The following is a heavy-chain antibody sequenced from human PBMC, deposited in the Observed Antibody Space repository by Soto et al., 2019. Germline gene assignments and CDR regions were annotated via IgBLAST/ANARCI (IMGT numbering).Heavy chain of an antibody. Sequence: QVQLQESGPGLVKPSETLSLTCTVSGGSVSSGSYYWSWIRQPPGKGLEWIGYIYYSGNTNYNPSLKSRVTLAVDTSKNQFSLKLNSVPAADTAVYYCASYSSGWYDVSYWGQGTLVTVSS. V-gene: IGHV4-61*01. CDR2: IYYSGNT. J-gene: IGHJ4*02. CDR1: GGSVSSGSYY. CDR3: ASYSSGWYDVSY. D-gene: IGHD6-19*01.